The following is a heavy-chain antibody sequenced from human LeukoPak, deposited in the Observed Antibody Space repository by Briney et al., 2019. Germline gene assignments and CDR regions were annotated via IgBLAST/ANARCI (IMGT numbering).Heavy chain of an antibody. CDR1: GFTFSSYW. CDR2: INSDGSDT. Sequence: GGSLRLSCAASGFTFSSYWMHWVRQVPGKGLLWVSRINSDGSDTAYADSVKGRCTISRDNAKNTLYLQMNSLRAEDTAVYYCVKDYPREVPLDFGAQGTLVTVP. D-gene: IGHD3/OR15-3a*01. V-gene: IGHV3-74*01. J-gene: IGHJ4*02. CDR3: VKDYPREVPLDF.